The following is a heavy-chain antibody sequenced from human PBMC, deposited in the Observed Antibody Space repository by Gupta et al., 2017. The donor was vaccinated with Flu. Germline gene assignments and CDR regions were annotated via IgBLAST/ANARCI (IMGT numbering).Heavy chain of an antibody. CDR3: RSEHDR. D-gene: IGHD1-26*01. CDR2: INSDGSTT. J-gene: IGHJ4*02. V-gene: IGHV3-74*01. Sequence: YWMHWVRQAPGKGPVWVSRINSDGSTTNYADSVKGRFTISRDNAKNTLYLQMNSLRDEDTAVYYCRSEHDRWGQGTLVTVSS. CDR1: YW.